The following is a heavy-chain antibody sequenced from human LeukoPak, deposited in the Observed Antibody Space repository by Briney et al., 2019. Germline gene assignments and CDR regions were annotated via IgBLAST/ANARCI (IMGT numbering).Heavy chain of an antibody. CDR1: GGSFSGYL. Sequence: SETLSLTCGVSGGSFSGYLWNWVRQSPGKGLEWIGEINHSGTTNYNPSLKSRVTISIARSRNQFSLNLTSVTAADTAVFYCARGVKQLARFYFYMDVWGKGTTVTVSS. CDR2: INHSGTT. V-gene: IGHV4-34*01. D-gene: IGHD3-22*01. J-gene: IGHJ6*03. CDR3: ARGVKQLARFYFYMDV.